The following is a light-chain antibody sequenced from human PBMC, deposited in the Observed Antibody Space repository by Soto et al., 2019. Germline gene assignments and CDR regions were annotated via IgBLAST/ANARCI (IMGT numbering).Light chain of an antibody. J-gene: IGKJ1*01. V-gene: IGKV3-15*01. CDR3: QQYNNWPPWT. Sequence: EIVMTQSPATLSVSPGERATLSCRASQSVSSNLAWYQQKPGQAPRLLIYGASNRATGVPARFRGSGSGTEFTLTISSLQSEDFAVYCCQQYNNWPPWTFGQGTKVEIK. CDR2: GAS. CDR1: QSVSSN.